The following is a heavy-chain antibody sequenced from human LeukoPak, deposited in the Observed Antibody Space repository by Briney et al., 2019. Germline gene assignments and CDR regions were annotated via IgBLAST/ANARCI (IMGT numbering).Heavy chain of an antibody. CDR3: ARAGTREYSSGSYYNGPFDY. CDR1: GGSISSGGYY. Sequence: SETLSLTCTVSGGSISSGGYYWSWIRQHPGKGLEWIGYIYYSGSTYYNPSLKSRVTISVDTSKNQFSLKLSSVTAADTAVYYCARAGTREYSSGSYYNGPFDYWGQGTLVTVSS. D-gene: IGHD3-10*01. CDR2: IYYSGST. J-gene: IGHJ4*02. V-gene: IGHV4-31*03.